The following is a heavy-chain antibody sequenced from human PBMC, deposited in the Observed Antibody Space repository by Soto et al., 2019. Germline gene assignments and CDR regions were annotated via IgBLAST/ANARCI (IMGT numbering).Heavy chain of an antibody. CDR2: ISSSSSYI. D-gene: IGHD6-19*01. J-gene: IGHJ5*02. CDR1: GFTFSSCS. Sequence: EVQLVESGGGLVKPGGSLRLSCAASGFTFSSCSMNWVRQAPGKGLEWVSSISSSSSYIYYADSVKGRFTISRDNAKNSLYLQMNSLRAEDTAVYYCAPRRGSIGSIDPWGQGTQVTVSS. CDR3: APRRGSIGSIDP. V-gene: IGHV3-21*01.